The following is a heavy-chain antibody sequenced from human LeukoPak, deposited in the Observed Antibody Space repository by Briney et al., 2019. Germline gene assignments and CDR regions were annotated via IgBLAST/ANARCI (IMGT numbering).Heavy chain of an antibody. V-gene: IGHV5-51*01. CDR2: IYPGDSHT. Sequence: GESLKISCKGSGYSFSSYWIGWVRQMPGKGLEWMGIIYPGDSHTRYSPSFQGQVTISADKSVSTAYLQWSSLKASDCAVYYCARCGAGSGSLYSYYYKDVWGKGTTVTISS. CDR3: ARCGAGSGSLYSYYYKDV. CDR1: GYSFSSYW. D-gene: IGHD3-10*01. J-gene: IGHJ6*03.